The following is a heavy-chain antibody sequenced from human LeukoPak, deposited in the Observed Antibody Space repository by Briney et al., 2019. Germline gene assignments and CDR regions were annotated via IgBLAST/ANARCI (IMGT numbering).Heavy chain of an antibody. CDR1: GFTFDDYA. D-gene: IGHD4-17*01. CDR3: AKDREPTTETTPHY. CDR2: ISWNSGSI. Sequence: GGSLRLSCAASGFTFDDYAMHWVRQAPGKGLEWVSGISWNSGSIGYADSVKGRFTISRDNAKNSLYLQMNSLRAEDTALYYCAKDREPTTETTPHYWGQGTLVTVSS. J-gene: IGHJ4*02. V-gene: IGHV3-9*01.